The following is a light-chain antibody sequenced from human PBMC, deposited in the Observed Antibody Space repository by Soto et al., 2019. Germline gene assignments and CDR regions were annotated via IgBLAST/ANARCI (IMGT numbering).Light chain of an antibody. J-gene: IGKJ1*01. V-gene: IGKV3-15*01. CDR2: GAS. CDR1: QSVSSN. CDR3: QQYNNWPRT. Sequence: EIVMTHSPATLSVSPGERATLSGRASQSVSSNLAWYQQKPGQAPRLLIYGASTRATGIPARFSGSGSGTEFTLTISSLQSEDFAVYYCQQYNNWPRTFGQGT.